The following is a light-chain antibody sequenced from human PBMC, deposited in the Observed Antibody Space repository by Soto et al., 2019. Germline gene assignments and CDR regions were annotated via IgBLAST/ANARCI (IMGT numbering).Light chain of an antibody. CDR3: QQYDNLPRIFT. CDR1: QDISNY. V-gene: IGKV1-33*01. Sequence: DLQMTQSPSSLSASVGDRVTITCQASQDISNYLNWYQQKPGKAPKLLIYDASNLETGVPSRFSGSGSGTDFTFTISSLQPEDIATYYCQQYDNLPRIFTFGPGTKVDLK. J-gene: IGKJ3*01. CDR2: DAS.